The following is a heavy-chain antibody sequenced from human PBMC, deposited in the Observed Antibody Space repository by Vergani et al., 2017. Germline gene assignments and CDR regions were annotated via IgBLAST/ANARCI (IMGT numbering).Heavy chain of an antibody. J-gene: IGHJ6*02. CDR3: ARVMVRGDPNYGMDV. D-gene: IGHD3-10*01. Sequence: EVQLLESGGGLVQPGGSLRLSCVASGFTFSSYAMCWVRQAPGKGLEWVSAISGSGGSTYYADSVKGRFTISGDNSKNTLYLQMNSLRAEDTAVYYCARVMVRGDPNYGMDVWGQGTTVTVSS. CDR1: GFTFSSYA. V-gene: IGHV3-23*01. CDR2: ISGSGGST.